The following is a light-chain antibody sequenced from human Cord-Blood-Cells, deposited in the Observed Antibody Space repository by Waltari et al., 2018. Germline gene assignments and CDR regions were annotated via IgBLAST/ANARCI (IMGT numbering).Light chain of an antibody. Sequence: QSALTQPASVSGSPGQSITISCTGTSSDVGSYNLVSWYQQHPGKAPKLMIYAGSKPPSGVSNRFSGSKSVNTASLTISGLQAEDEADYYCCSYAGSSTYVFGTGTKVTVL. CDR3: CSYAGSSTYV. CDR1: SSDVGSYNL. CDR2: AGS. V-gene: IGLV2-23*01. J-gene: IGLJ1*01.